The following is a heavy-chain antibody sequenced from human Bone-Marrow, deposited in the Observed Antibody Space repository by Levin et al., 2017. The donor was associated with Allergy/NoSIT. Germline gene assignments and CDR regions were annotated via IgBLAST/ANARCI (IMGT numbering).Heavy chain of an antibody. Sequence: GGSLRLSCAASGFSLNNHVMSWVRQAPGKGLEWVASINTSGRDIDYADLVKGRFTISRDSSKNILYLQMNSLRAADTAIYYCAKDGPDAWFYFDYWGQGALVTVSS. V-gene: IGHV3-23*01. CDR3: AKDGPDAWFYFDY. CDR2: INTSGRDI. CDR1: GFSLNNHV. J-gene: IGHJ4*02. D-gene: IGHD3-16*01.